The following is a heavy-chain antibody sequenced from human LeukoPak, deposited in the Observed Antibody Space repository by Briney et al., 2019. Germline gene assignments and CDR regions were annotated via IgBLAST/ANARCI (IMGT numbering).Heavy chain of an antibody. Sequence: GGSLRLSCAASGFTFSNAGMSWVRQAPGKGLEWVGGIRSKTDSRTTDYAAPVKGRFTSSRDDSKNTLYLQMNSLKTEDTAVYYCTTRITSFGVVGYAFDIWGQGTMVTVSS. CDR1: GFTFSNAG. CDR3: TTRITSFGVVGYAFDI. J-gene: IGHJ3*02. D-gene: IGHD3-3*01. CDR2: IRSKTDSRTT. V-gene: IGHV3-15*01.